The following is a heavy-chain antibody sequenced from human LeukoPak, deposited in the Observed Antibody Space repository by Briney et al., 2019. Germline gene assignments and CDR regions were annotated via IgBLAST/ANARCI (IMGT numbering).Heavy chain of an antibody. CDR2: VYVSGST. CDR1: GGSINNFF. D-gene: IGHD2-8*01. J-gene: IGHJ4*02. CDR3: ARADPGTMTLIFDS. Sequence: PSETLSLTCSVSGGSINNFFWSWIRQPAGKGLEWIGRVYVSGSTNYNPSLKSRVSMSVDTSKNQFSLKLSSVTAADTAVYYCARADPGTMTLIFDSWGQGTLVTVSS. V-gene: IGHV4-4*07.